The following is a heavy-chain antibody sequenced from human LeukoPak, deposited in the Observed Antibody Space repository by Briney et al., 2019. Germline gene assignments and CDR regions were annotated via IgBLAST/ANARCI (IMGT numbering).Heavy chain of an antibody. D-gene: IGHD3-10*01. J-gene: IGHJ4*02. Sequence: GGSLRLSCAASGFTFSSYAMSWVRKAPGKGLEWVSAISGSGGSTYYADSVKGRFTISRDNSKNTLYLQMKSLRAEDTAVYYCAKVSYYGSGSSVDYFDYWGQGTLVTVSS. V-gene: IGHV3-23*01. CDR2: ISGSGGST. CDR1: GFTFSSYA. CDR3: AKVSYYGSGSSVDYFDY.